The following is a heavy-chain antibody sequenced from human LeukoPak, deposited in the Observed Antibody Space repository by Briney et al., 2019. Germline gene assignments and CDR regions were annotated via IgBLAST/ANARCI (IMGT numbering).Heavy chain of an antibody. CDR3: ARVGGYYYDSSGYELHAFDI. V-gene: IGHV4-34*01. CDR1: GGPFSGYY. D-gene: IGHD3-22*01. Sequence: SETLSLTCAVYGGPFSGYYWSWIRQPPGKGLEWIGEINHSGSTNYNPSLKSRVTISVDTSKNQFSLKLSSVTAADTAVYYCARVGGYYYDSSGYELHAFDIWGQGTMVTVSS. CDR2: INHSGST. J-gene: IGHJ3*02.